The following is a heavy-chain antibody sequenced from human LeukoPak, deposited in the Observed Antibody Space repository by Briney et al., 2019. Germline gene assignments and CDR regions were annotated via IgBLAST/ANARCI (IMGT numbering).Heavy chain of an antibody. CDR3: AREADS. CDR2: ISTSGST. J-gene: IGHJ5*01. Sequence: SETLSLTCSVSGVSISSYYWTWIRQPAGKGLEWIGRISTSGSTNYNPSPKSRVTMSLDTSKNQFSLKLNSVTAADTAVYYCAREADSWGQGTLVTVSS. CDR1: GVSISSYY. V-gene: IGHV4-4*07.